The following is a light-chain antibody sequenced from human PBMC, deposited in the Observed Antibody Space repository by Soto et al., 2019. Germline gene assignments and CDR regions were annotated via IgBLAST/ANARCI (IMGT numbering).Light chain of an antibody. J-gene: IGLJ1*01. CDR2: DVS. CDR1: SSDVGGYNY. V-gene: IGLV2-14*01. Sequence: QSALTQPASVSGSPGQSITISCTGTSSDVGGYNYVSWYQQHPGKAPKLMIYDVSNRPSGVSNRFSGSKSGNTASLTISGLQAEDEAVYYCGSYTGSSTYVLGTGTKVTVL. CDR3: GSYTGSSTYV.